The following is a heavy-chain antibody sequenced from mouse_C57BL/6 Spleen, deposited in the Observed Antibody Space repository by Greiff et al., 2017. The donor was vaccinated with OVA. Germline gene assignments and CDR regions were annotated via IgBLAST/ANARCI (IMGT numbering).Heavy chain of an antibody. CDR2: INPYNGGT. D-gene: IGHD1-1*01. CDR1: GYTFTDYY. V-gene: IGHV1-19*01. J-gene: IGHJ1*03. Sequence: VQLQQSGPVLVKPGASVKMSCKASGYTFTDYYMNWVKQSHGKSLEWIGVINPYNGGTSYNQKFQGKATLTVDKSSSTAYMELNSLTSEDSAVYYCARREDYGSSYGYFDVWGTGTTVTVSS. CDR3: ARREDYGSSYGYFDV.